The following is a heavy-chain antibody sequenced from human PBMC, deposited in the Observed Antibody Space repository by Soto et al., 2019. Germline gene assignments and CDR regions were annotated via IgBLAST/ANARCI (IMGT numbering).Heavy chain of an antibody. J-gene: IGHJ4*02. Sequence: EVQLVESGGGLVQPGGSLRLSCAASGFTFSSYSMNWVRQAPGKGLEWVSYISSSSSTIYYADSVKGRFTISRDNAKNXLYLQMNSLRAEDTAVYYCAAKGRYYGSGSYRLDYWGQGTLVTVSS. D-gene: IGHD3-10*01. CDR2: ISSSSSTI. CDR3: AAKGRYYGSGSYRLDY. V-gene: IGHV3-48*01. CDR1: GFTFSSYS.